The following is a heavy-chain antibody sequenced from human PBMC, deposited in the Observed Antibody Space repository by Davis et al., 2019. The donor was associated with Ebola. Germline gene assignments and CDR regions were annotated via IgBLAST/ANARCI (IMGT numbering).Heavy chain of an antibody. CDR1: GFTFSDYY. J-gene: IGHJ3*02. CDR3: ASPDYGGNSNAFDI. Sequence: GESLKISCAASGFTFSDYYMSWIRQAPGKGLEWVSYISSSGSTIYYADSVKGRFTISRDNAKNSLYLQMNSLRAEDTAVYYCASPDYGGNSNAFDIWGQGTMVTVSS. CDR2: ISSSGSTI. V-gene: IGHV3-11*01. D-gene: IGHD4-23*01.